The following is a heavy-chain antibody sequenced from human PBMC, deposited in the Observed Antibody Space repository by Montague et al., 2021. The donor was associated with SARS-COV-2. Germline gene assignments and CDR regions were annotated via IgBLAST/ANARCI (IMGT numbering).Heavy chain of an antibody. CDR1: GGSISSSSYY. Sequence: SDTLSLTCTVSGGSISSSSYYWGWIRQPPGKGLEWIGSIYYSGSTYYNPSLKSRVTISVGTSKNQFSLKLSSVTAADTAVYYCARVGRQQLVRLSGMDVWGQGTTVTVSS. D-gene: IGHD6-13*01. CDR3: ARVGRQQLVRLSGMDV. J-gene: IGHJ6*02. V-gene: IGHV4-39*07. CDR2: IYYSGST.